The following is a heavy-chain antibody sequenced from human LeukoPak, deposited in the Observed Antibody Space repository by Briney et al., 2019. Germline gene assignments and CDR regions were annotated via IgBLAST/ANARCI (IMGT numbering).Heavy chain of an antibody. CDR1: GGTFSSCT. D-gene: IGHD4-17*01. V-gene: IGHV1-69*04. Sequence: ASVKVSCKASGGTFSSCTISWVRQAPGQGLEWMGRIIPILGIANYAQKFQGRVTITADKSTSTAYMELSSLRSEDTAVYYCAREGVTTVTTSPYYYYYMDVWGKGTTVTVSS. CDR2: IIPILGIA. CDR3: AREGVTTVTTSPYYYYYMDV. J-gene: IGHJ6*03.